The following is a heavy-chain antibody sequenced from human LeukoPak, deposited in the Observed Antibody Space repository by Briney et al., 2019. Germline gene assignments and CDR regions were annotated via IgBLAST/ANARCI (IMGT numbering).Heavy chain of an antibody. D-gene: IGHD6-13*01. CDR1: GFTFSSYW. CDR2: INTDGSST. V-gene: IGHV3-74*01. Sequence: GGSLRLSCAASGFTFSSYWMHWVRQAPGKGLVWVSHINTDGSSTSYADSVKGRFTISRDNAKNTLYLQMNSLTVEDTAVYYCARSQSSSLIDYWGQGTLVTVSS. J-gene: IGHJ4*02. CDR3: ARSQSSSLIDY.